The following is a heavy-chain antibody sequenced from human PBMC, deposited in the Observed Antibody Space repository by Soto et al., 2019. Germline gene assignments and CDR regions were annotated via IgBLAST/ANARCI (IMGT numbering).Heavy chain of an antibody. J-gene: IGHJ5*02. CDR2: ISYNGNKK. D-gene: IGHD3-22*01. Sequence: QVQLVESGGGVVQPGGSLRLSCAASGFAFSTSVIQWVRQAPGKGLEWMAHISYNGNKKHYADSVKGRFTVSRDISESTLDLQMNSLRAEVTAVYYCAREQVEDGRGHYDLWGQGTLVSVS. V-gene: IGHV3-30*03. CDR1: GFAFSTSV. CDR3: AREQVEDGRGHYDL.